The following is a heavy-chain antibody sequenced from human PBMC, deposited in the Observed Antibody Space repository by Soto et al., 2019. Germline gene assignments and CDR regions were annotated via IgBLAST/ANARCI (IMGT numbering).Heavy chain of an antibody. CDR2: IYYSGST. CDR1: GGSISSYY. D-gene: IGHD4-17*01. V-gene: IGHV4-59*01. Sequence: PSETLSLTCTVSGGSISSYYWSWIRQPPGKGLEWIGYIYYSGSTNYNPSLKSRVTISVDTSKNQFSLKLSSVTVADTAVYYCASGPAPLRRWFDPWGQGTLVTVSS. J-gene: IGHJ5*02. CDR3: ASGPAPLRRWFDP.